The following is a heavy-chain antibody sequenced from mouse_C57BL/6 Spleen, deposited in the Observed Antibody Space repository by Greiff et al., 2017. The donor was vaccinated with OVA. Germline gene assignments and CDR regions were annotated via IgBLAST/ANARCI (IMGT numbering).Heavy chain of an antibody. Sequence: VQLQQSGAELARPGASVKLSCKASGYTFTSYGISWVKQRTGQGLEWIGEIYPRSGNNYYNEKFKGKATLTADKSSSAAYMELRSLTSEYSAVYFCVRYCGSSYHWYFDVWGTGTTVTVSS. CDR2: IYPRSGNN. CDR1: GYTFTSYG. D-gene: IGHD1-1*01. CDR3: VRYCGSSYHWYFDV. V-gene: IGHV1-81*01. J-gene: IGHJ1*03.